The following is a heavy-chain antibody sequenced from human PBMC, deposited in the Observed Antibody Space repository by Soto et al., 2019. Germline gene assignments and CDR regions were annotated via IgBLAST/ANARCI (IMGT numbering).Heavy chain of an antibody. Sequence: QVQLVESGGGVVQPGRSLRLSCAASGFTFSSYGMHWVRQAPGKGLEWVAVISYDGSNKYYADSVKGRFTISRDNSKNTLYLQMNSLRAEDTAVYYCAKDPGGVVTAADAFDIWGQETMVTVSS. J-gene: IGHJ3*02. CDR1: GFTFSSYG. CDR3: AKDPGGVVTAADAFDI. CDR2: ISYDGSNK. D-gene: IGHD2-21*02. V-gene: IGHV3-30*18.